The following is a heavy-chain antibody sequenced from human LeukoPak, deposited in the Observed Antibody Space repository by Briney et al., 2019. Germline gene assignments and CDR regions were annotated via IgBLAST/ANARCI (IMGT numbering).Heavy chain of an antibody. CDR3: ARSPPPFYDSSGYHYYYYMDV. D-gene: IGHD3-22*01. Sequence: SETLSLTCTVSGGSISNYFWSRIRQPPGRGLEWIGYIYESESTNYNPSLKSRVTISPDTSKKKFSLKLTSVTAADTAVYYCARSPPPFYDSSGYHYYYYMDVWGKGTTVTVSS. CDR1: GGSISNYF. J-gene: IGHJ6*03. V-gene: IGHV4-59*01. CDR2: IYESEST.